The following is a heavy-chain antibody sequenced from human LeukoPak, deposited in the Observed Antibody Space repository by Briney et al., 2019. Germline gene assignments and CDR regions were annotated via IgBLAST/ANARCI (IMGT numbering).Heavy chain of an antibody. D-gene: IGHD2-2*01. CDR3: ARDSSTSYYYYGMDV. Sequence: ASVKVSCKASGYTYTGYYMHWVRQAPGQGLEWMGWINPNSGGTNYAQKFQGRVTMTRDTSISTAYMELSRLRSDDTAVYYCARDSSTSYYYYGMDVWGQGTTVTVSS. J-gene: IGHJ6*02. CDR2: INPNSGGT. CDR1: GYTYTGYY. V-gene: IGHV1-2*02.